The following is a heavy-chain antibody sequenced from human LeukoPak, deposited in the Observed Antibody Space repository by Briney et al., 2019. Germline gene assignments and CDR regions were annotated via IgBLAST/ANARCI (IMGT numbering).Heavy chain of an antibody. Sequence: PGGSLRLSCAASGFTVSSNYMSWVRQAPGKGLEWVALIWFDGSNKYYADSVKGRFTISRDNSNNTLYLQMNSLRVEDTAVYYCARQTTVATDCWGQGTLVTVSS. CDR3: ARQTTVATDC. D-gene: IGHD4-23*01. CDR1: GFTVSSNY. CDR2: IWFDGSNK. J-gene: IGHJ4*02. V-gene: IGHV3-33*08.